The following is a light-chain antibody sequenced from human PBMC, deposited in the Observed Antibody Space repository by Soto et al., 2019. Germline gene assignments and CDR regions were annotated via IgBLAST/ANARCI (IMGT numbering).Light chain of an antibody. CDR3: QQYYTYPWT. CDR2: TAS. CDR1: QSISSW. Sequence: DIQMTQSPSTLSASVGDRVTITCRASQSISSWLAWYQQEPGKAPKLLISTASSLESGVPSRFSGSGSGTEFALTTSSLQPDDFATYYCQQYYTYPWTFGQVTEVVVK. J-gene: IGKJ1*01. V-gene: IGKV1-5*03.